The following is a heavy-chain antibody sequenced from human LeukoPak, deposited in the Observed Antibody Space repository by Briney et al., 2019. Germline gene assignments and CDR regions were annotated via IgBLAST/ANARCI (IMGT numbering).Heavy chain of an antibody. CDR2: IYYSGST. CDR3: ARGAQYYDFWSGYYN. V-gene: IGHV4-30-4*01. Sequence: SETLSLTCTVSGGSISSGDYYWSWIRQPPGKGLEWIGYIYYSGSTYYNPSLKSRVTISVDTSKNQSSLKLSSVTAADTAVYYCARGAQYYDFWSGYYNWGQGTLVTVSS. J-gene: IGHJ4*02. D-gene: IGHD3-3*01. CDR1: GGSISSGDYY.